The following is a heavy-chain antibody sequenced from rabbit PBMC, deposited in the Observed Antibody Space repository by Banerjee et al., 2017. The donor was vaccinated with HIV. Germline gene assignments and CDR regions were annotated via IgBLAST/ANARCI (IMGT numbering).Heavy chain of an antibody. J-gene: IGHJ6*01. CDR2: IYTSSGTT. CDR1: GIDFSGLYY. CDR3: ARDAGYYGMDL. D-gene: IGHD4-2*01. Sequence: QQHLEESGGGLVKAGGTLTLTCKASGIDFSGLYYMCWVRQAPGKGLELIACIYTSSGTTWYASWVNGRFTISRSTSLNTVDLQMTSLTAADTATYFCARDAGYYGMDLWGPGTLVTVS. V-gene: IGHV1S43*01.